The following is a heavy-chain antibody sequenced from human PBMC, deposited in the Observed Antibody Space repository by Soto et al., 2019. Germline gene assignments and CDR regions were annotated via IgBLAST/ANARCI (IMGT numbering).Heavy chain of an antibody. D-gene: IGHD1-26*01. CDR2: IYYSGST. CDR1: GGSISSSSYY. V-gene: IGHV4-39*01. Sequence: PSETLSLTCTVSGGSISSSSYYWGWIRQPPGKGLEWIGSIYYSGSTYYNPSLKSRVTISVDTSKNQFSLKLSSVTAADTAVYYCARLQVSYDPAWEVAYYYYGMDVWGQGTTVTVSS. J-gene: IGHJ6*02. CDR3: ARLQVSYDPAWEVAYYYYGMDV.